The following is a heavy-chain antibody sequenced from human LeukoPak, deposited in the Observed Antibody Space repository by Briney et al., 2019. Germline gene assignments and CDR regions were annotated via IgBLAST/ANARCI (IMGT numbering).Heavy chain of an antibody. CDR2: ISWDGAVT. Sequence: GGSLRLSCAASGFTFDDYTMHWVRQAPGKGLEWVSLISWDGAVTYYAFSVKGRFTISRDNSKNSLYLQMNSLRTEDTALYHCTKVDRHSDSSGYAFDMWGQGTMVTVSS. D-gene: IGHD3-22*01. CDR3: TKVDRHSDSSGYAFDM. V-gene: IGHV3-43*01. J-gene: IGHJ3*02. CDR1: GFTFDDYT.